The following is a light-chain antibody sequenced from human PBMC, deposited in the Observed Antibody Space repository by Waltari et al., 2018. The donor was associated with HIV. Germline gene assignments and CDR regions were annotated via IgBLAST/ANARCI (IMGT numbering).Light chain of an antibody. CDR1: SSDVGSYNR. CDR3: SLYTGTTNVL. CDR2: EVN. Sequence: QSALTQPPSVSWSPGQSVSISCPGSSSDVGSYNRVSWYQQPPGTAPKLIIYEVNNRPSGVPDRFSGSQSGNTASLTISGLQAEDEADYYCSLYTGTTNVLFGGGTKLTVL. V-gene: IGLV2-18*01. J-gene: IGLJ2*01.